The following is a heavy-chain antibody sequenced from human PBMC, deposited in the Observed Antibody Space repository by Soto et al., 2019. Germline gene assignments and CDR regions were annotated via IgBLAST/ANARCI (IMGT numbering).Heavy chain of an antibody. CDR1: GYTFTSYG. Sequence: ASVKVSCKASGYTFTSYGISWVRQAPGQGLEWMGWISAYNGNTNYAQKLQGRVTMTTDTSTSTAYMELRSLRSDDTAVYYCARLHLGELSLFSDYWGQGTLVTVSS. CDR3: ARLHLGELSLFSDY. D-gene: IGHD3-16*02. CDR2: ISAYNGNT. V-gene: IGHV1-18*01. J-gene: IGHJ4*02.